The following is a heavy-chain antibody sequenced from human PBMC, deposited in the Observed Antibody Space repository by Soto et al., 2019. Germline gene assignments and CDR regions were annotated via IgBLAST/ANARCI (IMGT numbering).Heavy chain of an antibody. CDR3: AKDSSTDYYYYGMDV. CDR1: GFTFSSYA. Sequence: GGSLRLSCAASGFTFSSYAMSWVRQAPGKGLGWVSAISGSGGSTHYADSVKGRFTISRDNSKNTLYLQMNSLRAEDTAVYYCAKDSSTDYYYYGMDVWGQGTTVTVSS. CDR2: ISGSGGST. J-gene: IGHJ6*02. V-gene: IGHV3-23*01.